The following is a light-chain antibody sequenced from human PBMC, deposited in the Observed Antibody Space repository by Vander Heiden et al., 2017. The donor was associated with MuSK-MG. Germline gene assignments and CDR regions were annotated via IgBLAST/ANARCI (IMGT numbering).Light chain of an antibody. J-gene: IGLJ1*01. Sequence: QAVVTQEPSLTVSPGRPVTLTCGSSTGAVTSGHYPYWFQQKPGQAPRTLIYDTTNRHSWTPARFSGSLLGGKAALTLSGAQPEDEAEYYCLLSYSGARLFGTGTKVTVL. CDR3: LLSYSGARL. V-gene: IGLV7-46*01. CDR2: DTT. CDR1: TGAVTSGHY.